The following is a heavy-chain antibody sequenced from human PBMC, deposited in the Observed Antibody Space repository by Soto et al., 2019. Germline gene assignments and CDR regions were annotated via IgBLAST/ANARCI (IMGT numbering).Heavy chain of an antibody. CDR3: ASLMVRGVISHYYYYMDV. D-gene: IGHD3-10*01. CDR2: INHSGST. Sequence: QVQLQQWGAGLLKPSETLSLTCAVYGGSFNGYYWSWIRQPPGKGLEWIGEINHSGSTNYNPSLKSRVTISVDTSKNQFSLKLSSVTAADTAVYYCASLMVRGVISHYYYYMDVWGKGTTVTVSS. J-gene: IGHJ6*03. V-gene: IGHV4-34*01. CDR1: GGSFNGYY.